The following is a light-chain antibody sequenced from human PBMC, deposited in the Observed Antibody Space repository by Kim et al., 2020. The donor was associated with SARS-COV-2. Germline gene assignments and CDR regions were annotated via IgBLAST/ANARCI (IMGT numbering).Light chain of an antibody. Sequence: QSSTISCIGTSTDLGSYNLASWYQHHPGKAPKLLIYEVNKRPSGISNRFSGSKSGNTASLTISGLQAEDEADYYCSSYAPGPTTVIFGGGTTLTVL. V-gene: IGLV2-23*02. CDR3: SSYAPGPTTVI. CDR1: STDLGSYNL. J-gene: IGLJ2*01. CDR2: EVN.